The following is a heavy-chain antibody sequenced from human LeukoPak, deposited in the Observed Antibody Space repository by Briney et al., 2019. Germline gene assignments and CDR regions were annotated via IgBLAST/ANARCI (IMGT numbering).Heavy chain of an antibody. CDR3: ARDHQTGMGRLIGAFDI. D-gene: IGHD3-16*01. CDR1: GGSISSSSYY. V-gene: IGHV4-39*02. Sequence: SETLSLTCTVSGGSISSSSYYWGWIRQPPGKGLEWIGSIYYSGSTYYNPSLKSRVTISVDTSKNQFSLKLSSVTAADTAVYYCARDHQTGMGRLIGAFDIWGQGTMVTVSS. CDR2: IYYSGST. J-gene: IGHJ3*02.